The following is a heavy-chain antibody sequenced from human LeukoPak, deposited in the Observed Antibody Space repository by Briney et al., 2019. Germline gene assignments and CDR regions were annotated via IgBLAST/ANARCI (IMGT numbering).Heavy chain of an antibody. J-gene: IGHJ6*03. Sequence: ASVKVSCKASGYTFTSYGISWVRQAPGQGLEWMGWISAYNGNTNYAQKLQGRVTMTTDTSTSTAYMELRSLRSDDTAVYYCARVGGATKGYYYYYMDVWGKGTTVTVSS. D-gene: IGHD1-26*01. V-gene: IGHV1-18*01. CDR3: ARVGGATKGYYYYYMDV. CDR2: ISAYNGNT. CDR1: GYTFTSYG.